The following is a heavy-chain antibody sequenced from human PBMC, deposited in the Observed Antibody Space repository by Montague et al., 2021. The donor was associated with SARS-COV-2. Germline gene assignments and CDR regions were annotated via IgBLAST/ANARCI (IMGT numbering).Heavy chain of an antibody. J-gene: IGHJ4*02. V-gene: IGHV4-59*08. CDR2: MHDSGTA. CDR1: DGSIWSYY. CDR3: TRLPRGSGTWGYFDY. Sequence: SETLSLTCTVSDGSIWSYYWNWMRQTPGKGLEWIGYMHDSGTANYNPSLRSRVTLMVDASRNQFSLGLSSVTAAGTAMYYCTRLPRGSGTWGYFDYWAQGTLVTVSS. D-gene: IGHD3-10*01.